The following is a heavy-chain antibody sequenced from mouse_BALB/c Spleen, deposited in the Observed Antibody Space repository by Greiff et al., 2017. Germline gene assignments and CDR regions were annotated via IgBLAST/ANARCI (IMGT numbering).Heavy chain of an antibody. V-gene: IGHV3-2*02. CDR2: ISYSGST. CDR1: GYSITSDYA. J-gene: IGHJ4*01. Sequence: EVKLVESGPGLVKPSQSLSLTCTVTGYSITSDYAWNWIRQFPGNKLEWMGYISYSGSTSYNPSLKSRISITRDTAKNQFFLQLNSVTTEDTATYYCARWGYAMDYWGQGTSVTVSS. CDR3: ARWGYAMDY.